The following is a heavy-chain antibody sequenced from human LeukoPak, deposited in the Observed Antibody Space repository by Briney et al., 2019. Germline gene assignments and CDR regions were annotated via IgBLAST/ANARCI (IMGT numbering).Heavy chain of an antibody. D-gene: IGHD1-14*01. CDR2: INPNTGGT. V-gene: IGHV1-2*02. Sequence: ASVKVSCKTSGYIFTDYYLHWVRQAPGQGLEWMGWINPNTGGTNYPQKFQGRVTMTGDASITTAYMELSSLTSDDTAVFYCARGHAVGNHRYFYMDVWGKGTTVTVSS. CDR1: GYIFTDYY. J-gene: IGHJ6*03. CDR3: ARGHAVGNHRYFYMDV.